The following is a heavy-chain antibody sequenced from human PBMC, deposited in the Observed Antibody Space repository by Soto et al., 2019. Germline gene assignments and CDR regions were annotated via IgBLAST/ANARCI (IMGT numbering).Heavy chain of an antibody. CDR2: ISYDGNNK. D-gene: IGHD4-17*01. CDR3: AKDHLPSTVTTTGY. J-gene: IGHJ4*02. CDR1: GFTFSGFG. V-gene: IGHV3-30*18. Sequence: QVQLVESGGGVVQPGRSLRLSCAAPGFTFSGFGMHWVRQAPGKGLEWVAVISYDGNNKYYADSVKGRFTISRDNSKNTLYLQMNTLRAEDTAVYYCAKDHLPSTVTTTGYWGQGTLVTVSS.